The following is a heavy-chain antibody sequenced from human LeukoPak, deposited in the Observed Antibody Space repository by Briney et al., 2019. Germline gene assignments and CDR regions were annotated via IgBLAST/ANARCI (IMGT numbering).Heavy chain of an antibody. Sequence: SETLSLTCTVSGGSSNISYWSWIRQPAGKGLEWIGHIQDRGSTIYNPSLGSRVTMSIDTPKNQFSLKLNSVTAADTAVYYCTRGQWLDVWDFWGQGTLVTVSA. D-gene: IGHD6-19*01. J-gene: IGHJ4*02. CDR2: IQDRGST. CDR3: TRGQWLDVWDF. V-gene: IGHV4-4*07. CDR1: GGSSNISY.